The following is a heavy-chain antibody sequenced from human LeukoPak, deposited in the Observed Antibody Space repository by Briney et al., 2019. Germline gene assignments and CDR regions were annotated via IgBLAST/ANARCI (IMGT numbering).Heavy chain of an antibody. D-gene: IGHD2-2*01. Sequence: GGSLRLSCAASGFTFRNYGMSWVRQAPGKGLEWVSSISGSGDSTFYADSVKGRFTISRDNSKNTLYLQMNNVRVEDTALYYCSKPVCRSIICYAPLNWGQGTLVTVSS. J-gene: IGHJ4*02. CDR2: ISGSGDST. V-gene: IGHV3-23*01. CDR3: SKPVCRSIICYAPLN. CDR1: GFTFRNYG.